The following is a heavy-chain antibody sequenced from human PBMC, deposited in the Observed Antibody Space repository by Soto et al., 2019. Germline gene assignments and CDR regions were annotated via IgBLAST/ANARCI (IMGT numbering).Heavy chain of an antibody. Sequence: EVQLLESGGGLVQPGGSLRLSCAASGFTFSSYDMSWVRQAPGKGLEWVPAISGSGGSRYYADSGKGRFTISRDNSKNTLYLQMNSLRAEDTAVYYCAKNQRRYGMDVWCQGTTVTVSS. CDR3: AKNQRRYGMDV. J-gene: IGHJ6*02. CDR1: GFTFSSYD. D-gene: IGHD1-1*01. CDR2: ISGSGGSR. V-gene: IGHV3-23*01.